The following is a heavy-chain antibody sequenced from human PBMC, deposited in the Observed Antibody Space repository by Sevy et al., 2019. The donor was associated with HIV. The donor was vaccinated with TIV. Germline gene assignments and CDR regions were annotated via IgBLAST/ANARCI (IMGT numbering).Heavy chain of an antibody. CDR1: GFSFSSYG. Sequence: GGSLRLSCVASGFSFSSYGMHWVRQAPGKGLEWVAVISYDGSKKYYVDSVKGRFTISRDNSKNTLYLQMNSLRAEDRAVYYCAKYKHYYDKSGSSYYYMDVWGKGTTVTVSS. CDR2: ISYDGSKK. CDR3: AKYKHYYDKSGSSYYYMDV. V-gene: IGHV3-30*18. J-gene: IGHJ6*03. D-gene: IGHD3-22*01.